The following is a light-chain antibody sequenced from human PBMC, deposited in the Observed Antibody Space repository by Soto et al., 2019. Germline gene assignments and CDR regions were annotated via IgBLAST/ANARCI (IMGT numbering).Light chain of an antibody. CDR2: AVS. V-gene: IGKV2-40*01. CDR1: QSLLDSDDGKTY. Sequence: DIVMTQTPLSLPVTPGEPASISCWSSQSLLDSDDGKTYLDWYLQKPGQSPQLLIYAVSYRASGVADRLSGSGSGADFSLKISRVEAEDVGVYYCMQRLEFPSITFGQGTRLEIK. J-gene: IGKJ5*01. CDR3: MQRLEFPSIT.